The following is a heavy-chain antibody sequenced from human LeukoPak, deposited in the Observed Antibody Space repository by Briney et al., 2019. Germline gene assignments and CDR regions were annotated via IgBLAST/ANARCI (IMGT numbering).Heavy chain of an antibody. V-gene: IGHV4-59*11. Sequence: SETLSLTCIVSGRSISSHYWSWIRQPAGKGLEWIGYIYYSGSTNYNPSLKSRVTISVDTSKNQFSLKLSSVTAADTAVYYCARGVDFWSGYTYYYYYYMDVWGKGTTVTVSS. CDR1: GRSISSHY. CDR2: IYYSGST. D-gene: IGHD3-3*01. J-gene: IGHJ6*03. CDR3: ARGVDFWSGYTYYYYYYMDV.